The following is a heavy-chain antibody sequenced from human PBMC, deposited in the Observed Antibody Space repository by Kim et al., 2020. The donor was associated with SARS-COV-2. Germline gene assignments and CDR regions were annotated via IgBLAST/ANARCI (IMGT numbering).Heavy chain of an antibody. D-gene: IGHD4-17*01. V-gene: IGHV3-23*01. Sequence: GGSLRLSCAASGFTFSSYAMSWVRQAPGKGLEWVSTISRSGDSTYSADPVKGRFTISRDNSKNTLYLQMNSLRAEDTAVYYCTSPTYGDYVPLDYWGQGTLVTISS. J-gene: IGHJ4*02. CDR1: GFTFSSYA. CDR3: TSPTYGDYVPLDY. CDR2: ISRSGDST.